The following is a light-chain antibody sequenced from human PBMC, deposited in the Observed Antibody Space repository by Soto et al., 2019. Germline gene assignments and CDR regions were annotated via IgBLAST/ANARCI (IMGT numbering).Light chain of an antibody. CDR2: RNN. CDR1: DFNIGSNY. V-gene: IGLV1-47*01. J-gene: IGLJ2*01. CDR3: AAWDDSLSGHVV. Sequence: QSVLTQPPSASGTPGQRVTISCSGSDFNIGSNYVYWYRQLPGTAPKLLIYRNNQRPSGVPDRFSGSKSGTSASLAISGLRSEDEADYYCAAWDDSLSGHVVFGGGTKLTVL.